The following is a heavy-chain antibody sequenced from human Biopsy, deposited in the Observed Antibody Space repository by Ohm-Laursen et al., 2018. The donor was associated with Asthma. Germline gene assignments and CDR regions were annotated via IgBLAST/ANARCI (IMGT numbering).Heavy chain of an antibody. CDR2: ISSSGSTI. Sequence: SLRLSCSASGFTFSDYYMSWIRQAPGKGLEWVSYISSSGSTIYYADSVKGRFTISRDNAKNSLYLQMNSLRAEDTAVYYCARDREVYGSGIGALYYYYYYGMDVWGQGTTVTVFS. CDR1: GFTFSDYY. CDR3: ARDREVYGSGIGALYYYYYYGMDV. V-gene: IGHV3-11*01. J-gene: IGHJ6*02. D-gene: IGHD3-10*01.